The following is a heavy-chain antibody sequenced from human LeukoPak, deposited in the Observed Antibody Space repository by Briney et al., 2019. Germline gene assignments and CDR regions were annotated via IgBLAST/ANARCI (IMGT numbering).Heavy chain of an antibody. Sequence: GASVKVSCKASGYTFSNYAIHWVRQAPGQSLEWLGWINAGTGNTRYSQNFQGRVTFTRDTSANTAYMELSSLRSEDTAMYYCAKEATMIVVVRSYFDYWGPGTLVTVSS. D-gene: IGHD3-22*01. CDR2: INAGTGNT. V-gene: IGHV1-3*01. CDR1: GYTFSNYA. J-gene: IGHJ4*02. CDR3: AKEATMIVVVRSYFDY.